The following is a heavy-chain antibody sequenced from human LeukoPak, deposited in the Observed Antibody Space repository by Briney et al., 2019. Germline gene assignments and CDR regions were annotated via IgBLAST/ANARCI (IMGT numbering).Heavy chain of an antibody. Sequence: SETLSLTCTVSGGSISSYYWSWIRQLPGKGLEWIGYIYTSGSTNYNPSLKSRVTISVDTSKNQFSLKLSSVTAADTAVYYCARALKVATGGFDYWGQGTLVTVSS. V-gene: IGHV4-4*09. CDR2: IYTSGST. J-gene: IGHJ4*02. CDR1: GGSISSYY. CDR3: ARALKVATGGFDY. D-gene: IGHD5-12*01.